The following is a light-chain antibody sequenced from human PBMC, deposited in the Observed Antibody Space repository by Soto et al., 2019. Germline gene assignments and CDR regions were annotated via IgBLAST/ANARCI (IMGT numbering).Light chain of an antibody. CDR2: EVS. CDR1: SSDVGAYDY. V-gene: IGLV2-14*01. J-gene: IGLJ3*02. Sequence: QSALTQPASVSGSPGQSITISCSGTSSDVGAYDYVSWYQQHPGKALKLLIYEVSNRPSGVSNRFSASKSANTASLTISGLQAEDEADYYCTSYTTSTPWVFGGGTKVTVL. CDR3: TSYTTSTPWV.